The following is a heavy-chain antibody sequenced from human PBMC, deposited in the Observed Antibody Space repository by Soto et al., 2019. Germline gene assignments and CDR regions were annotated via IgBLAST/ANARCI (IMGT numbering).Heavy chain of an antibody. CDR2: ISGSGGST. Sequence: HPGGSLRLSCAASGFTFSSYAMSWVRQAPGKGLEWVSAISGSGGSTYYADSVKGRFTISRDNSKNTLYLQMNSLRAEGTAVYYCAKDCSSTSCLDAFDIWGQGTMVTVSS. CDR3: AKDCSSTSCLDAFDI. CDR1: GFTFSSYA. D-gene: IGHD2-2*01. J-gene: IGHJ3*02. V-gene: IGHV3-23*01.